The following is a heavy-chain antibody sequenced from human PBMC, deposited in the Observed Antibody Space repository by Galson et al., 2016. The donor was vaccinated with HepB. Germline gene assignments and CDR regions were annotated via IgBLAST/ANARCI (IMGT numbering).Heavy chain of an antibody. Sequence: SLRLSCAGSEFTFSNYAMNWVRQAPGKGLEWVGRIKRITDGGTTDYAAPVKGRFTISRDESENRLYLQMNSLKTEDTGVYYCTIARYSSGDYYTYWGQGTQVTVSS. J-gene: IGHJ4*02. CDR3: TIARYSSGDYYTY. CDR2: IKRITDGGTT. D-gene: IGHD3-10*01. CDR1: EFTFSNYA. V-gene: IGHV3-15*01.